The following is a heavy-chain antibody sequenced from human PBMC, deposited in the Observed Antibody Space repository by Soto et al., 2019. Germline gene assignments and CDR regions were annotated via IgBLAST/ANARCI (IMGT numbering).Heavy chain of an antibody. D-gene: IGHD3-16*01. Sequence: QPGGPLRLSCAASGFTFSSYWMSWVRQAPGKGLEWVANIKQDGSEKYYVDSVKGRFTIPRDNAKNSPYLQMNSLRAEDTAVYYCARDFLSITSFTPAAYYFDYWGQGTLVTVSS. CDR3: ARDFLSITSFTPAAYYFDY. V-gene: IGHV3-7*01. J-gene: IGHJ4*02. CDR1: GFTFSSYW. CDR2: IKQDGSEK.